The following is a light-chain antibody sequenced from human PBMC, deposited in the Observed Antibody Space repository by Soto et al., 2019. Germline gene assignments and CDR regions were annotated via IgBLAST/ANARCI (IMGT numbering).Light chain of an antibody. J-gene: IGKJ4*01. CDR3: QQASSFPLT. CDR2: AAS. Sequence: IQITQFPSSVSASVGDTVTITCRASQLISSWLAWYQQKPGEAPKLLIYAASNLQSGVPSRFSGSESGTDFTLTISSLQPEDFATYFCQQASSFPLTFGGGTKVEI. V-gene: IGKV1-12*01. CDR1: QLISSW.